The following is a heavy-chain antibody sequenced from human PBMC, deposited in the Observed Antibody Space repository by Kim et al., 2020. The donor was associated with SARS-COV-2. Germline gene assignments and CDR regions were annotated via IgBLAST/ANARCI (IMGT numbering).Heavy chain of an antibody. J-gene: IGHJ4*02. Sequence: SETLSLTCAVYGGSFSGYYWSWIRQPPGKGLEWIGEINHSGSTNYNPSLKSRVTISVDTSKNQFSLKLSSVTAADTAVYYCARGPSIAAPYYFDYLGQGT. V-gene: IGHV4-34*01. D-gene: IGHD6-6*01. CDR3: ARGPSIAAPYYFDY. CDR2: INHSGST. CDR1: GGSFSGYY.